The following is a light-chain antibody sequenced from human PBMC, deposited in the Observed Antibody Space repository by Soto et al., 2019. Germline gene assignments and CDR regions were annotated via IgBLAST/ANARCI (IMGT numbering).Light chain of an antibody. CDR2: EDN. V-gene: IGLV6-57*01. CDR1: SGSFASNS. J-gene: IGLJ3*02. Sequence: NFMLTQPHSVSESPGKTVTISCTRSSGSFASNSVQWYQQRPGSSPTTVIYEDNQRPSGVPDRFPGSIDSSSKSASLSISGLKTEDEADYYCQSYDSSNWVFGGGTKLTVL. CDR3: QSYDSSNWV.